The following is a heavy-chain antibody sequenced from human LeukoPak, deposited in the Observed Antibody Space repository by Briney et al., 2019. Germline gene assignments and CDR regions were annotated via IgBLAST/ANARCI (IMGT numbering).Heavy chain of an antibody. CDR3: ARGHYYDSSGYYYFDY. J-gene: IGHJ4*02. CDR1: GFTFSSYD. D-gene: IGHD3-22*01. CDR2: IGTAGDT. Sequence: GGSLRLSCAASGFTFSSYDMHWVRQATGKGLEWVSAIGTAGDTYYPGSVKGRFTISRENAKNSLYLQMNSLRAEDTAVYHCARGHYYDSSGYYYFDYWGQGTLVTVSS. V-gene: IGHV3-13*01.